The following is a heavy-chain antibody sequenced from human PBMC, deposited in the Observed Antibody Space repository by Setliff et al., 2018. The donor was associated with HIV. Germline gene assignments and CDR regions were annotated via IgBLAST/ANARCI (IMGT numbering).Heavy chain of an antibody. V-gene: IGHV1-69*13. CDR3: ASPRDSSGYYALDY. Sequence: SVMVSCKASGGTFRKYGISWVRQAPGQGLEWVGGIIPIFGTANYAQKFQGRVTITADESTSTAYMELSSLRSEDTAVFYCASPRDSSGYYALDYWGQGILVTVSS. D-gene: IGHD3-22*01. CDR2: IIPIFGTA. J-gene: IGHJ4*02. CDR1: GGTFRKYG.